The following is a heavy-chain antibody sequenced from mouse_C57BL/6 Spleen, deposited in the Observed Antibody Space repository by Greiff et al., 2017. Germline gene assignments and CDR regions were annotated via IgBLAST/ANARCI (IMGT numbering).Heavy chain of an antibody. Sequence: VQLQQSGAELVKPGASVKLSCKASGYTFTEYTIHWVKQRPGQGLEWIGQIYPGDGDTNYNGKFKGKATLTADKSSSTAYMQLSSLTSEDSAVYFCARSGLGPAGFAYWGQGTLVTVSA. CDR2: IYPGDGDT. V-gene: IGHV1-80*01. D-gene: IGHD3-3*01. CDR1: GYTFTEYT. J-gene: IGHJ3*01. CDR3: ARSGLGPAGFAY.